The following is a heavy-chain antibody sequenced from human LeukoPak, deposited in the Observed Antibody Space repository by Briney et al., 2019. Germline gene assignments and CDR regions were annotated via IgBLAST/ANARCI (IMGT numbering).Heavy chain of an antibody. V-gene: IGHV3-23*01. CDR2: ISGSGGGT. J-gene: IGHJ6*03. CDR1: GFTFSSYA. CDR3: AKETGLREKYSSGWYEGDYYYYYYIYV. Sequence: GGSLRLSCAASGFTFSSYAMSWVRQAPGKGLEWVSGISGSGGGTYYADSVKGRFTISRDNSKNTLYLQMNSLRAEDTAVYYCAKETGLREKYSSGWYEGDYYYYYYIYVWGKGTTVTVSS. D-gene: IGHD6-19*01.